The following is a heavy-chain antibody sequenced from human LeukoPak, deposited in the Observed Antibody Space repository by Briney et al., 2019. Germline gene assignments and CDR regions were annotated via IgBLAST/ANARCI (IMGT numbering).Heavy chain of an antibody. CDR2: IRYDGSNK. J-gene: IGHJ4*02. CDR1: GFTFSSYG. Sequence: GGSLRLSCAASGFTFSSYGMHWVRQAPGKGLEWVAFIRYDGSNKYYADSVKGRFTISRDNSKNTLYLQMNSLRAEDTAVYYCAKESFRYDYVWGSYRSHXDXXGQGXXVTV. D-gene: IGHD3-16*02. V-gene: IGHV3-30*02. CDR3: AKESFRYDYVWGSYRSHXDX.